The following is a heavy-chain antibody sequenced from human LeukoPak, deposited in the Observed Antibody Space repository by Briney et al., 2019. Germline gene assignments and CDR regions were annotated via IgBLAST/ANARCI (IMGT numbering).Heavy chain of an antibody. CDR1: GASLSSYF. Sequence: SETLSLTCTVSGASLSSYFWSWIRQPAGKGLEWIGRFYTGGSTHFNTSLKSRLTMSADTSTKQFSLRLRSVTAADTAVYYCARETIRGLDHWGQGILVTVSS. V-gene: IGHV4-4*07. J-gene: IGHJ4*02. D-gene: IGHD2-21*01. CDR2: FYTGGST. CDR3: ARETIRGLDH.